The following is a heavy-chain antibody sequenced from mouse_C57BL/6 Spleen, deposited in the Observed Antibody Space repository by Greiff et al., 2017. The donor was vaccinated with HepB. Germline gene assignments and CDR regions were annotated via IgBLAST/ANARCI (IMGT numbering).Heavy chain of an antibody. Sequence: VQLQQSGPGLVKPSQSLSLTCSVTGYSITSGYYWNWIRQFPGNKLEWMGYISYDGSNNYNPSLKNRISITRDTSKNQFFLKLNSVTTEDTATYYCARNSNYDSYWYFDVWGTGTTVTVSS. CDR3: ARNSNYDSYWYFDV. CDR2: ISYDGSN. V-gene: IGHV3-6*01. D-gene: IGHD2-5*01. J-gene: IGHJ1*03. CDR1: GYSITSGYY.